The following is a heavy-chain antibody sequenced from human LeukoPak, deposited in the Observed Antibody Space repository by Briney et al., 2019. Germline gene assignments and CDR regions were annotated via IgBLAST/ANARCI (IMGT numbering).Heavy chain of an antibody. J-gene: IGHJ3*02. CDR1: GGTFSSYA. CDR2: IIPILGIA. Sequence: ASVKVSCKASGGTFSSYAISWVRQAPGQGPEWRGRIIPILGIANYAQKFQGRVTITADKSTSTAYMELSSLRSEDTAVYYCARDLLAFVGVAEHAFDIWSQGTMVTVSS. D-gene: IGHD2-15*01. V-gene: IGHV1-69*04. CDR3: ARDLLAFVGVAEHAFDI.